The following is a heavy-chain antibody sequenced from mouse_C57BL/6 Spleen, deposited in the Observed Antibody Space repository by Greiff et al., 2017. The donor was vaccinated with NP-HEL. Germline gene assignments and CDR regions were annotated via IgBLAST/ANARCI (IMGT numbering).Heavy chain of an antibody. CDR2: ISNGGGST. Sequence: EVMLVESGGGLVQPGGSLKLSCAASGFTFSDYYMYWVRQTPEKRLEWVAYISNGGGSTYYPDTVKGRFTISRDNAKNTLYLQMSRLKAEDTAMYYCARQLSTMVTTDAMDYGGQGTSVTVSS. V-gene: IGHV5-12*01. CDR3: ARQLSTMVTTDAMDY. J-gene: IGHJ4*01. D-gene: IGHD2-2*01. CDR1: GFTFSDYY.